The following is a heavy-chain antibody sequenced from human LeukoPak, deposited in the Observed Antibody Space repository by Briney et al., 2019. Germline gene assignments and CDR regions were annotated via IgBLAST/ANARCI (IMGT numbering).Heavy chain of an antibody. Sequence: GGSLRLSCAASGFTFRNYGMQWVRQAPGKGPEWVAVISYGGGTTYYTDSVKGRFTISRDNSKNTLDLQMNSLRAEDTAVYYCARELRGLNSSGWADAFDIWGQGTMVTVSS. V-gene: IGHV3-30*03. CDR1: GFTFRNYG. CDR3: ARELRGLNSSGWADAFDI. J-gene: IGHJ3*02. CDR2: ISYGGGTT. D-gene: IGHD6-19*01.